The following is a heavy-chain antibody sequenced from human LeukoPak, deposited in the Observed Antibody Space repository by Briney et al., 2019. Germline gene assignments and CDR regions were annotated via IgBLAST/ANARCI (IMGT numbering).Heavy chain of an antibody. D-gene: IGHD3-22*01. Sequence: RLFVAASGVAKGSTAMKWARQATRKGLEWVAYISSSGITKYYSDSVKGRFTLSRDNAKSSLYLQMNSLRAEDTAVYYCARERYYYDASGHYNGPFDYWGQGTLVTVSS. V-gene: IGHV3-48*03. CDR2: ISSSGITK. CDR3: ARERYYYDASGHYNGPFDY. CDR1: GVAKGSTA. J-gene: IGHJ4*02.